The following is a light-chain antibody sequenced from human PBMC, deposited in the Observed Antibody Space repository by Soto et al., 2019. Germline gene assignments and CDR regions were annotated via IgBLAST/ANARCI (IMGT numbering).Light chain of an antibody. V-gene: IGKV3-20*01. CDR1: QSAFSTY. J-gene: IGKJ1*01. CDR3: QQYGNSPWT. Sequence: EIVLTQSPGTLSLSPGERATLSCRASQSAFSTYLAWYQQKPGQAPRLLISGASSRATGIPDRFSGSGSGTDFTLTISRLEPEDFAVYYCQQYGNSPWTLGQGTKVEIK. CDR2: GAS.